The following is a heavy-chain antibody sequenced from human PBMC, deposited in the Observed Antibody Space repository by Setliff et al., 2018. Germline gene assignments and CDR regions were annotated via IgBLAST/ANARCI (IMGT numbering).Heavy chain of an antibody. D-gene: IGHD2-21*02. CDR3: AKGGGDWDNQHYVYDI. V-gene: IGHV3-11*01. J-gene: IGHJ3*02. CDR2: IASNGYFT. CDR1: GLSYSNDW. Sequence: LRLSCTASGLSYSNDWVSWVRQAPGKGLEWLAYIASNGYFTDYADAVKGRFVISRDNSQNSLHLQINGLRVEDTAEYYCAKGGGDWDNQHYVYDIWGQGTMVTVSS.